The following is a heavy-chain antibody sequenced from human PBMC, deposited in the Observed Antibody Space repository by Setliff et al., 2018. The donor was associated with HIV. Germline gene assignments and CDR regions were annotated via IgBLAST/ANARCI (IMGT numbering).Heavy chain of an antibody. J-gene: IGHJ5*02. V-gene: IGHV4-39*01. CDR2: IYHTGKT. CDR1: GGSISDNKYY. Sequence: TSETLSLTCSVSGGSISDNKYYWSWIRQPPGKGLEWTGSIYHTGKTYYNSALKNRLTISVDTSKNQFSLELSSVTAADTAVYYCASRIYYYDSNNFLREEGFDPWGQGTLVTVSS. CDR3: ASRIYYYDSNNFLREEGFDP. D-gene: IGHD3-22*01.